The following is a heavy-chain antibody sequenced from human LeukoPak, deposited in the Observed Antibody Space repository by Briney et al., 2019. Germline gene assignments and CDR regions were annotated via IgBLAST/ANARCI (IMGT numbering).Heavy chain of an antibody. Sequence: SETLSLTCTVSGYSISSGYYWGWIRQPPGKGLEWIGYIYYSGSTNYNPSLKSRVTISVDTSKNQFSLKLSSVTAADTAVYYCARRGILTGSFDYWGQGTLVTVSS. J-gene: IGHJ4*02. CDR2: IYYSGST. CDR3: ARRGILTGSFDY. V-gene: IGHV4-38-2*02. CDR1: GYSISSGYY. D-gene: IGHD3-9*01.